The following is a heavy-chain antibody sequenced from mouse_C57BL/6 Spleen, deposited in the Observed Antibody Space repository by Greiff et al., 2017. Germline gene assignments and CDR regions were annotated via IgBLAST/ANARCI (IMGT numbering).Heavy chain of an antibody. CDR2: IYPGDGDT. CDR1: GYAFSSSW. CDR3: ARLRYDAMDY. J-gene: IGHJ4*01. Sequence: QVQLQQSGPELVKPGASVKLSCKASGYAFSSSWMHWVKQRPGKGLEWIGRIYPGDGDTNYNGKFKGKATLTADKSSSTAYMQLSSLTSEDSAVYFCARLRYDAMDYWGQGTSVTVSS. V-gene: IGHV1-82*01.